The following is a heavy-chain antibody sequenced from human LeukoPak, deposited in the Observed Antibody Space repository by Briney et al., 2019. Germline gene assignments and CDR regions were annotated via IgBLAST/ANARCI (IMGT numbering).Heavy chain of an antibody. V-gene: IGHV4-61*02. CDR1: GGSISSGSYY. CDR2: IYTSGST. D-gene: IGHD5-18*01. J-gene: IGHJ4*02. Sequence: SETLSLTCTVSGGSISSGSYYWSWIRQPAGKGLEWIGRIYTSGSTNYNPSLKSRVTISVDTSKNQFSLKLSSVTAADTAVYYCARDQGYSYGPLDYWGQGTLVTVSS. CDR3: ARDQGYSYGPLDY.